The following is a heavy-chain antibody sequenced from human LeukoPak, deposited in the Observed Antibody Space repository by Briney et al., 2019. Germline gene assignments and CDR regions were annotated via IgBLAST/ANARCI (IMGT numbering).Heavy chain of an antibody. Sequence: ASVKVSCKASGYTFTSYDINWARQATGQGLEWMGWMNPNSGNTGYAQKFQGRVTMTRNTSISTAYMELSSLRSEDTAVYYCAAPTAGGVYYFDYWGQGTLVTVSS. CDR1: GYTFTSYD. V-gene: IGHV1-8*01. J-gene: IGHJ4*02. D-gene: IGHD1-14*01. CDR3: AAPTAGGVYYFDY. CDR2: MNPNSGNT.